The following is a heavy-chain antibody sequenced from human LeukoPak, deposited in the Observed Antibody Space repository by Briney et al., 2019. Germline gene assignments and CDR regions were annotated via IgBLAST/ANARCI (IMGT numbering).Heavy chain of an antibody. J-gene: IGHJ4*02. Sequence: SETLSLTCTVSGGSISSYYWSWIRQPPGKGLEWIGSIYYSGSTYYNPSLKSRVTISVDTSKNQFSLKLSSVTAADTAVYYCARVRGYYDPFDYWGQGTLVTVSS. CDR1: GGSISSYY. CDR2: IYYSGST. CDR3: ARVRGYYDPFDY. D-gene: IGHD3-3*01. V-gene: IGHV4-39*07.